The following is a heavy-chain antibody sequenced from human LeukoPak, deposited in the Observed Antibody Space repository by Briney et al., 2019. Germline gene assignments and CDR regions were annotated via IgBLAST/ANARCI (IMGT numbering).Heavy chain of an antibody. CDR2: IYYSGST. Sequence: SETLSLTCTVSGGSISSYYWSWIRQPPGKGLEWIGYIYYSGSTNYNPSLKSRDTISVDTSKNQFSLKLSSVTAADTAVYYCARQGSDVEMATIPAFDYWGQGTLVTVSS. D-gene: IGHD5-24*01. V-gene: IGHV4-59*08. CDR1: GGSISSYY. CDR3: ARQGSDVEMATIPAFDY. J-gene: IGHJ4*02.